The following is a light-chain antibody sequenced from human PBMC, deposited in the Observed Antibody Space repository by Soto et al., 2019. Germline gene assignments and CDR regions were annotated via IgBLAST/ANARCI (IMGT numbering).Light chain of an antibody. CDR1: SSDVGGYNY. J-gene: IGLJ1*01. Sequence: QSALTQPASVSGSPGQSITISCTGTSSDVGGYNYVSWYQQHPDKAPKLMIYEDNNRPSGVSNRFSGSKSGNTASLTISGLQAEDEADYYCRSYTSSDTRVFGTGTKLTVL. CDR3: RSYTSSDTRV. V-gene: IGLV2-14*01. CDR2: EDN.